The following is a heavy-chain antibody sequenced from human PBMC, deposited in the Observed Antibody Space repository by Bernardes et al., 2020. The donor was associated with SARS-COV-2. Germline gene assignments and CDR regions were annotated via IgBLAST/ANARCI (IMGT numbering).Heavy chain of an antibody. CDR2: INSRSRSI. D-gene: IGHD6-13*01. CDR3: ARDLRNDSWSVYYGMDV. Sequence: GRSLIRSCVASGFTFSSYSMNWVRQAPGQGLEWVSYINSRSRSIYYADSVKGRFTISRDNAKNSLYLEMTSLRAEDTAVYYCARDLRNDSWSVYYGMDVWGQGTTVTVSS. CDR1: GFTFSSYS. J-gene: IGHJ6*02. V-gene: IGHV3-48*01.